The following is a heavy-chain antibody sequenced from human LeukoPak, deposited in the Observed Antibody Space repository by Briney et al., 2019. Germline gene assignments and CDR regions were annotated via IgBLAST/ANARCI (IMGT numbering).Heavy chain of an antibody. J-gene: IGHJ4*02. CDR1: GYSFSSYW. Sequence: GESLKISCKGSGYSFSSYWIAWVRQMPGKGLEWMGIIYPGDSDTTYSPSFQGQVTISADKSIGTAYLQWSSLKASDTAMYFCARRRSSTLIDYWGQGTLVTVSS. D-gene: IGHD3-10*01. V-gene: IGHV5-51*01. CDR3: ARRRSSTLIDY. CDR2: IYPGDSDT.